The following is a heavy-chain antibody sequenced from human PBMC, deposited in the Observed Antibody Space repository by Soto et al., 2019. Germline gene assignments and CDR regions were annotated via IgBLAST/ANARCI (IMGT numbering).Heavy chain of an antibody. CDR2: ISPHNGDT. CDR3: ARDATVVTSFDY. J-gene: IGHJ4*02. D-gene: IGHD4-17*01. Sequence: ASVKVSCKASGYSFSDYYIHWVRQAPGQGLEWMGWISPHNGDTNYAQKFQGRVTMTRDTFISTAYMELSRLRSDDTAVYYCARDATVVTSFDYWGQGTLVTVSS. CDR1: GYSFSDYY. V-gene: IGHV1-2*02.